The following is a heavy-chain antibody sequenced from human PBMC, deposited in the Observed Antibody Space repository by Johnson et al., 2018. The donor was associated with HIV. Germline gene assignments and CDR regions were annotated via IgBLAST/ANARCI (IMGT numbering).Heavy chain of an antibody. D-gene: IGHD3-22*01. CDR2: ISGSGGSP. CDR1: GFTFDDYG. J-gene: IGHJ3*02. CDR3: ARPITMIVVVTHDAFDI. Sequence: DVQVVESGGGVARPGGSLRLSCAASGFTFDDYGMNWVRQAPGKGLEWVSAISGSGGSPYYADSVKGRFTIPRDNSKNTLYLQMNSLRAEDTAVYYCARPITMIVVVTHDAFDIWGQGTMVTVSS. V-gene: IGHV3-23*04.